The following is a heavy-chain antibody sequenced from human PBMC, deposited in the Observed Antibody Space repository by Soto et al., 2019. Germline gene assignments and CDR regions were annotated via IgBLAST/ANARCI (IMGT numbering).Heavy chain of an antibody. CDR2: ISFDWTNK. V-gene: IGHV3-30*18. Sequence: GGSLRLSCAASGFTFSSSGMHWVRQAPGKGLEWVAVISFDWTNKYYADSVKGRFTISRDNSKNTLYLQMTSLRAEDTAVYYCAKEAQIAAAGTRYDYYGMDVWGQGTTVTVSS. D-gene: IGHD6-13*01. CDR3: AKEAQIAAAGTRYDYYGMDV. J-gene: IGHJ6*02. CDR1: GFTFSSSG.